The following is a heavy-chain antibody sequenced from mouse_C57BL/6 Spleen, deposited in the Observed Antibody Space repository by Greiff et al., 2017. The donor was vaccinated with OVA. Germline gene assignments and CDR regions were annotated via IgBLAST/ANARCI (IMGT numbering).Heavy chain of an antibody. CDR2: IYPGDGDT. CDR3: AREEDYDGGMDY. CDR1: GYAFSSSW. J-gene: IGHJ4*01. D-gene: IGHD2-4*01. V-gene: IGHV1-82*01. Sequence: VQLQQSGPELVKPGASVKISCKASGYAFSSSWMNWVKQRPGKGLEWIGRIYPGDGDTNYNGKSKGKATLTADKSSSKAYMQLSSLTSEDSAVYFCAREEDYDGGMDYWGQGTSVTVSS.